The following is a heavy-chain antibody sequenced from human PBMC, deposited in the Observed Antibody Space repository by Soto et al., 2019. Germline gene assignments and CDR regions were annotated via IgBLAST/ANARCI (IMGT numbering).Heavy chain of an antibody. D-gene: IGHD3-3*01. CDR2: SSNSGTFS. CDR3: AKTYYDFWSGYYMLFDY. V-gene: IGHV3-11*06. Sequence: GGSLRLACEGSGFTFIDYFISWIRQAPGKGLEWISYSSNSGTFSRYADSVKGRFTISRDNSKNTLYLQMNSLRAEDTAVYYCAKTYYDFWSGYYMLFDYWGQGTLVTVSS. J-gene: IGHJ4*02. CDR1: GFTFIDYF.